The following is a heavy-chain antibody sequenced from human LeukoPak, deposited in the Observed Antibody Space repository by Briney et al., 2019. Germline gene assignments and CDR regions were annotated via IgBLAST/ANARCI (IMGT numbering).Heavy chain of an antibody. J-gene: IGHJ6*03. CDR3: ARDYGDSSGFQWFYYCYYMDV. V-gene: IGHV3-53*01. Sequence: GGSLRLSCAVSGFTVSGNYMSWIRQAPGKGLEWVSLIYSDDTTLYADSVKGRFTISRDISKNTLYLQMSSLRAEDTAVYYCARDYGDSSGFQWFYYCYYMDVWGKGTTVTISS. CDR1: GFTVSGNY. CDR2: IYSDDTT. D-gene: IGHD3-22*01.